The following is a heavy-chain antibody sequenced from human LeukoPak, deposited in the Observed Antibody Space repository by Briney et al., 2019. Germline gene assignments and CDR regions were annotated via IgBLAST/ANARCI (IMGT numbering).Heavy chain of an antibody. CDR3: TRMTTGHDY. J-gene: IGHJ4*02. V-gene: IGHV4-34*01. CDR2: INHSGYT. Sequence: SETLSLTCAVAGVSFNDYYWSWVRQTPGKGLEWIGEINHSGYTNDSPSLKSRVTLSIDTSRKQFSLNLRSVTVADSGIYYCTRMTTGHDYWGQGTLVTVSS. CDR1: GVSFNDYY. D-gene: IGHD4-17*01.